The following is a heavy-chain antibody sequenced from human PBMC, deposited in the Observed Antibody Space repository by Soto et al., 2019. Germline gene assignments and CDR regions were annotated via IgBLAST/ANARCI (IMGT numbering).Heavy chain of an antibody. CDR1: GFSFDTAW. D-gene: IGHD1-26*01. CDR3: TTDLPWSYGALGY. V-gene: IGHV3-15*01. J-gene: IGHJ4*02. CDR2: MKSKTDGGTT. Sequence: EVQLVESGGGLVEPGGSLTLSCATSGFSFDTAWMTWVRQAPGKGLEWVGRMKSKTDGGTTDYASPVEGRFTISRDDSKNILYLNMNSLKIEDTAMYYCTTDLPWSYGALGYWGQGTLVIVSS.